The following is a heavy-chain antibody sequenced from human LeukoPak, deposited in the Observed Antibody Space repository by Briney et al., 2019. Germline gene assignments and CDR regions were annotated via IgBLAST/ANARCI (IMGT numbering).Heavy chain of an antibody. D-gene: IGHD7-27*01. Sequence: SETLSLTCPVSGGSVSSSRYYWGWIRQPPGKGLEWIGSIYYTGSTYYKPSLKSRVTISVDASKNQISLKLSSVTAAGTAVYYCARYTGTNWGYSFDYWGQGTLVTVSS. CDR2: IYYTGST. V-gene: IGHV4-39*01. J-gene: IGHJ4*02. CDR1: GGSVSSSRYY. CDR3: ARYTGTNWGYSFDY.